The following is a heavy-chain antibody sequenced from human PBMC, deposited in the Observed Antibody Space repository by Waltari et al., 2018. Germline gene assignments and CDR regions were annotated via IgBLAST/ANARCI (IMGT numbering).Heavy chain of an antibody. CDR3: ARDHSRTGDDRYFDL. D-gene: IGHD7-27*01. Sequence: QVQLQESVPGLVKPSETLSLTCPVSGGSIRSYYWSWIRQPPGKGLEWIGYIYYSGSTNYNPSLKSRVTISVDTSKNQFSLKLSSVTAADTAVYYCARDHSRTGDDRYFDLWGRGTLVTVSS. CDR1: GGSIRSYY. J-gene: IGHJ2*01. V-gene: IGHV4-59*01. CDR2: IYYSGST.